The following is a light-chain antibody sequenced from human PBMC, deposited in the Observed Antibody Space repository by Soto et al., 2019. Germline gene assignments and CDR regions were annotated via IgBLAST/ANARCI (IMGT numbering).Light chain of an antibody. V-gene: IGKV3-20*01. CDR2: GAD. J-gene: IGKJ2*01. CDR3: QQYGSSPRYT. Sequence: EIVLTQFPDTLSLSPGERATLSCRASQSVRNSYLAWYQQRPGQAPRLLIYGADSRATGIPDRFSGSGSDTDFTLTISRLEPEDFAVYYCQQYGSSPRYTFRQGTKLEI. CDR1: QSVRNSY.